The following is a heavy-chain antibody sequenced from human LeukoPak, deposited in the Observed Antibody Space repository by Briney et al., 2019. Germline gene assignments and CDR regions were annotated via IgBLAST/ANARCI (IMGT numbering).Heavy chain of an antibody. J-gene: IGHJ5*02. CDR3: AREIAGAGPGRAHWFDP. Sequence: SETLSLTCTVSGGSISSGGYYWSWIRQHPGKGLEWIGYIYYSGSTYYNPSLKSRVTISVDTSKNQFSLKLSSVTAADTAVYYCAREIAGAGPGRAHWFDPWGQGTLITVSS. CDR1: GGSISSGGYY. D-gene: IGHD6-13*01. CDR2: IYYSGST. V-gene: IGHV4-31*03.